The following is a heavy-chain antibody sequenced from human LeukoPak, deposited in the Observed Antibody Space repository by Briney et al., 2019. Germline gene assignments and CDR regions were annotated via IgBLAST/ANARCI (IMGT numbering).Heavy chain of an antibody. CDR3: ARAPTLYYYYYYMDV. V-gene: IGHV4-38-2*02. Sequence: PSETLSLTCTVSGYSISSGYYWGWIRQPPGKGLEWTGSIYHSGSTYYNPSLKSRVTISVDTSKNQFSLKLSSVTAADTAVYYCARAPTLYYYYYYMDVWGKGTTVTVSS. J-gene: IGHJ6*03. CDR2: IYHSGST. CDR1: GYSISSGYY.